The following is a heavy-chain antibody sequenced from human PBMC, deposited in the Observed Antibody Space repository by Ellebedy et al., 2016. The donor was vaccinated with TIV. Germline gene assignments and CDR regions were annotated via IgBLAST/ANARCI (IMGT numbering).Heavy chain of an antibody. J-gene: IGHJ4*01. D-gene: IGHD4-17*01. CDR3: ARAFYGYWS. V-gene: IGHV3-74*01. CDR2: IDNDGRGT. Sequence: GESLKISCAASGFTFTKYWLHWVRQAPGKGLVWVARIDNDGRGTEYADSVKGRFTISRDNAKNTLHLQLDSLTADDTAVYYCARAFYGYWSWGQGTPVTVSS. CDR1: GFTFTKYW.